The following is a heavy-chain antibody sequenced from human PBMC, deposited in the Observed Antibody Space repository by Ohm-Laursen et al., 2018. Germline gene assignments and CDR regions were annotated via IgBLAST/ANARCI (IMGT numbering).Heavy chain of an antibody. CDR1: GGSFSGYY. Sequence: GTLSLTCAVYGGSFSGYYWSWIRQPPGKGLEWIGEINHSGSTNYNPSLKSRVTISVDTSKNQFSLKLGSVTAADTVVYYCARLPPGIAAASWGQGTLVTVSS. J-gene: IGHJ4*02. V-gene: IGHV4-34*01. D-gene: IGHD6-13*01. CDR2: INHSGST. CDR3: ARLPPGIAAAS.